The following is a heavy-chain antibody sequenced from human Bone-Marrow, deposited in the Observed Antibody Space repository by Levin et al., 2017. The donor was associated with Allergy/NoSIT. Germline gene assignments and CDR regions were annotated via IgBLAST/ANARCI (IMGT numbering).Heavy chain of an antibody. J-gene: IGHJ4*02. CDR2: ISYDGSNK. CDR1: GFTFSSYG. D-gene: IGHD3-22*01. V-gene: IGHV3-30*18. CDR3: AKDQGYYDSRHHDY. Sequence: LSLTCAASGFTFSSYGMHWVRQAPGKGLEWVAVISYDGSNKYYADSVKGRFTISRDNSKNTLYLQMNSLRAEDTAVYYCAKDQGYYDSRHHDYWGQGTLVTVSS.